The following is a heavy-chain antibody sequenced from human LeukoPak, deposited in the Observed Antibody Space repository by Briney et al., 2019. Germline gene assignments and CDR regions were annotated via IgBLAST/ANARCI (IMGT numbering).Heavy chain of an antibody. CDR2: ISWSSGSI. J-gene: IGHJ6*03. CDR1: GFTFDDYA. Sequence: GGSLRLSCAASGFTFDDYAMHWVRQAPGKGLEWVSGISWSSGSIGYADSVKGRFTISRDNAKNSLYLQMNSLRAEDMALYYCAKASGYSSSWYLDVWGKGTTVTVSS. CDR3: AKASGYSSSWYLDV. V-gene: IGHV3-9*03. D-gene: IGHD6-13*01.